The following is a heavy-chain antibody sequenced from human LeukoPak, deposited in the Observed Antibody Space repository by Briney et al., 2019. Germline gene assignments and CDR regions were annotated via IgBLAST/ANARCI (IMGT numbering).Heavy chain of an antibody. CDR3: ARDPYSGSYGNYYYYFMDV. J-gene: IGHJ6*03. D-gene: IGHD1-26*01. V-gene: IGHV3-21*01. CDR1: GCSFNNYA. Sequence: GGSLRLSCAASGCSFNNYAMYWVRQAPGKGLEWVSSITSGSSYIYYADSVKGRFTISRDNAKNSLYLQMNSLRAEDTAVYYCARDPYSGSYGNYYYYFMDVWGKGTTVTISS. CDR2: ITSGSSYI.